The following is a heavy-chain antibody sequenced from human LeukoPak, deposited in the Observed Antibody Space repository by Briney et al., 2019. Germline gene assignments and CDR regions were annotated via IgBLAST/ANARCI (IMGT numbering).Heavy chain of an antibody. CDR3: ARAKQWLGYFDY. J-gene: IGHJ4*02. V-gene: IGHV3-64*01. Sequence: PGGSLRLSCAASGFTFSSYAMHWVRQAPGKGLEYVSAISSNGGSTYYANSVKGRFTISRDNSKNTLYLQMGSLRAEDMAVYYCARAKQWLGYFDYWGQGTLVTVSS. CDR2: ISSNGGST. CDR1: GFTFSSYA. D-gene: IGHD6-19*01.